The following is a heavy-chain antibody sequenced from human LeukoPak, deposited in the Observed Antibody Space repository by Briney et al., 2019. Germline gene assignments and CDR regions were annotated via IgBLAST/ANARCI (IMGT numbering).Heavy chain of an antibody. D-gene: IGHD2-2*01. Sequence: ASVKVSCKASGYTFTGYYMQWVRQAPGQGLEWMGWINPNSGATNYAQKFQGRVTMTRDMSISTAYMELSRLRSDDTAVYFCARDHCVSSGCYEDYYYGMDVWGRGTTVTVSS. CDR3: ARDHCVSSGCYEDYYYGMDV. CDR2: INPNSGAT. CDR1: GYTFTGYY. J-gene: IGHJ6*02. V-gene: IGHV1-2*02.